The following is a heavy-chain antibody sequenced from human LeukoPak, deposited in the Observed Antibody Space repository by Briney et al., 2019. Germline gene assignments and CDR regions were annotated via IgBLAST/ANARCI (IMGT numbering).Heavy chain of an antibody. Sequence: SETLSLTCTVSGYSISRGYSWGWIRQPPGKGLEWIGNIYHSGSTNYSPSLKSRVTISVDTSKNQFSLKLSSVTAADTAVYYCARGGVRDGYNIGYWGQGTLVTVSS. CDR3: ARGGVRDGYNIGY. CDR2: IYHSGST. V-gene: IGHV4-38-2*02. D-gene: IGHD5-24*01. J-gene: IGHJ4*02. CDR1: GYSISRGYS.